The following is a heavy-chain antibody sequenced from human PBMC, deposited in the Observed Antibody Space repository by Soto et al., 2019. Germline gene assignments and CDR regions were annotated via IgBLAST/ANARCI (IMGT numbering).Heavy chain of an antibody. D-gene: IGHD3-3*01. CDR2: INHSGST. V-gene: IGHV4-34*01. J-gene: IGHJ5*02. CDR3: ARGMYYDFWSGLGALFDP. Sequence: SETLSLTCAVYGGSFSGYYWSWIRQPPGKGLEWIGEINHSGSTNYNPSLKSRVTISVDTSKNQFSLKLSSVTAADTAVYYCARGMYYDFWSGLGALFDPWGQGTLVTVSS. CDR1: GGSFSGYY.